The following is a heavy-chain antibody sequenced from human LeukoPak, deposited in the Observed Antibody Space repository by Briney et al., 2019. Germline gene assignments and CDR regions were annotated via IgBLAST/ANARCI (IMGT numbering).Heavy chain of an antibody. D-gene: IGHD4-17*01. CDR1: GYTFTNYH. CDR2: INPNSGGT. Sequence: ASVKVSCKASGYTFTNYHINWVRQAPGQGLEWMGWINPNSGGTNYAQKFLGRVTMTRDTSISTAYMELSRLRSDDTAVYYCASLYGDYVASDYWGQGTLVTVSS. V-gene: IGHV1-2*02. J-gene: IGHJ4*02. CDR3: ASLYGDYVASDY.